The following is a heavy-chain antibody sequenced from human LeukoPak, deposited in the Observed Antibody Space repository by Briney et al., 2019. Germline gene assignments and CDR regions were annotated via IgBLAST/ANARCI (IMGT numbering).Heavy chain of an antibody. J-gene: IGHJ4*02. CDR1: EDTLTIYY. CDR2: IIPIFGTA. CDR3: ARDVTPYGGTPFDY. Sequence: SVKVSCKASEDTLTIYYMHWVRQAPGQGLEWMGGIIPIFGTANYAQQFQGRVTIPADESTSTAYMELSSLRSEDTAVYYCARDVTPYGGTPFDYWGQGTLVTVSS. V-gene: IGHV1-69*13. D-gene: IGHD4-23*01.